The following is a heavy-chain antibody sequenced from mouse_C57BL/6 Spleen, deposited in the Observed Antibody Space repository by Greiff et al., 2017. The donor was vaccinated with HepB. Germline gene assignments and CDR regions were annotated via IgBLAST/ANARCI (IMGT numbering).Heavy chain of an antibody. CDR3: ARDYGSSPGYFDV. J-gene: IGHJ1*03. D-gene: IGHD1-1*01. Sequence: QVTLKVSGAELVKPGASVKISCKASGYAFSSYWMNWVKQRPGKGLEWIGQIYPGDGDTNYNGKFKGKATLTADKSSSTAYMQLSSLTSEDSAVYFCARDYGSSPGYFDVWGTGTTVTVSS. V-gene: IGHV1-80*01. CDR1: GYAFSSYW. CDR2: IYPGDGDT.